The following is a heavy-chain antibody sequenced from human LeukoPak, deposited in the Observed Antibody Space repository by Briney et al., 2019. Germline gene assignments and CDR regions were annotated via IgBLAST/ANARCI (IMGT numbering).Heavy chain of an antibody. CDR3: ARDREYFGSGSVFFYYAVDV. J-gene: IGHJ6*02. CDR2: INAGNGNA. D-gene: IGHD3-10*01. CDR1: GYTFSRYA. V-gene: IGHV1-3*01. Sequence: ASVKVSCKASGYTFSRYAIHWMRQAPGQRLEWMGWINAGNGNARYSQSFQDRITISRDTSANTVYMELSSLRSEDTAVYYCARDREYFGSGSVFFYYAVDVWGQGTTVTVSS.